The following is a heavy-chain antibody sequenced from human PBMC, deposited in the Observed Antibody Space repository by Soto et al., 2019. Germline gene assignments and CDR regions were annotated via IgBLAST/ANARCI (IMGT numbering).Heavy chain of an antibody. CDR3: ARDPRDITMVRGVTKRDY. CDR2: ISSSSSYI. J-gene: IGHJ4*02. CDR1: GFIFDDYG. D-gene: IGHD3-10*01. Sequence: GGSLRLSCAASGFIFDDYGVNWVRQGPGKGLEWVSSISSSSSYIYYADSVKGRFTISRDNAKNSLYLQMNSLRAEDTAVYYCARDPRDITMVRGVTKRDYWGQGTLVTVSS. V-gene: IGHV3-21*01.